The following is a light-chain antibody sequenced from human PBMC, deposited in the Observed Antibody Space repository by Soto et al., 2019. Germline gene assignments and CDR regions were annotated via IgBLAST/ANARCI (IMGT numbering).Light chain of an antibody. CDR1: QSLLHSDGKTY. Sequence: DIVMTQTPLSLSVTPGQPASISCKSSQSLLHSDGKTYLYWYLQKPGQPPQLLIYEVSNRFSGVPDRFSGSGSGTDFTLTITSLQSEDFATYYCQQARSFPVTFGQGTRLEIK. CDR2: EVS. J-gene: IGKJ5*01. V-gene: IGKV2D-29*01. CDR3: QQARSFPVT.